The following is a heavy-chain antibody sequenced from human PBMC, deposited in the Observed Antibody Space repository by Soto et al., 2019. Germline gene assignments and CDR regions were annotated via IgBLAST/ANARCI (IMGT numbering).Heavy chain of an antibody. CDR1: GYTFTSYG. CDR2: ISAYNGNT. Sequence: QVQLVQSGAEVKKPGASVKVSCKASGYTFTSYGISWVRQAPGQGLEWMGWISAYNGNTNYAQKLQGRVTMTTDTSTSTAYMEQRSLRSDDTAVYYCARYSDYSNYYYYYSYGMDVWGQGTTVTVSS. D-gene: IGHD4-4*01. V-gene: IGHV1-18*04. CDR3: ARYSDYSNYYYYYSYGMDV. J-gene: IGHJ6*02.